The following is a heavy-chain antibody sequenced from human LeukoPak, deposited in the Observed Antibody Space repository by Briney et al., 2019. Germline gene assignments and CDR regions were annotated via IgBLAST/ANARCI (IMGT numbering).Heavy chain of an antibody. CDR2: ISSSGSTI. D-gene: IGHD4-23*01. Sequence: GGSLRLSCAASGFTFSSYEMNWVRQAPGKGLELVSYISSSGSTIYYADSVKGRFTISRDNAKNSLYLQMNSLRAEDTAVYYCARAPTTVIIVSGWYYGMDVWGKGTTVTVSS. CDR3: ARAPTTVIIVSGWYYGMDV. V-gene: IGHV3-48*03. CDR1: GFTFSSYE. J-gene: IGHJ6*04.